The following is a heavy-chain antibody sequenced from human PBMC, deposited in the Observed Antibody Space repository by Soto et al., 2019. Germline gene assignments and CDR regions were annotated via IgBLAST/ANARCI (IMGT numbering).Heavy chain of an antibody. J-gene: IGHJ4*02. D-gene: IGHD4-17*01. CDR2: IYYSGST. CDR3: ARNYGDYVDY. V-gene: IGHV4-59*08. Sequence: SETLSLTCTVSGGSIRSYYWSWIRQPPGKGLECIGYIYYSGSTNYNPSLKSRVTISVDTSKNQFSLKLSSVTAADTAIYYCARNYGDYVDYWGQGTLVTASS. CDR1: GGSIRSYY.